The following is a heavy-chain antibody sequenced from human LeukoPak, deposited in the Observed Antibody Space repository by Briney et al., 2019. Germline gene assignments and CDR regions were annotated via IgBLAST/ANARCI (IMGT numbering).Heavy chain of an antibody. Sequence: ASVKVSCKASGYTFTSYYMHWVRQAPGQGLEWMRIINPSGGSTSYAQKFQGRVTMTRDTSTSTVYMELSSLRSEDTAVYYCARDQHPPLVVAAAFDYWGQGTLVTVSS. CDR1: GYTFTSYY. J-gene: IGHJ4*02. CDR3: ARDQHPPLVVAAAFDY. D-gene: IGHD2-15*01. V-gene: IGHV1-46*01. CDR2: INPSGGST.